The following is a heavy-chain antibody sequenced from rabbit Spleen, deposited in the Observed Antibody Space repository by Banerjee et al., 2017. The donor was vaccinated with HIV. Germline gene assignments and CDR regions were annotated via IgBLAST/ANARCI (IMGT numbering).Heavy chain of an antibody. J-gene: IGHJ6*01. CDR1: GVSFSFSSY. V-gene: IGHV1S40*01. Sequence: QSLEESGGGLVKPGASLTLTCTASGVSFSFSSYICWVRQAPGKGLEWISCIAGGSGGFTYSATWAKGRFTCSKTSSTTVTLQMTSLTVADTATYFCARDTGSSFSSYGMDLWGPGTLVTVS. D-gene: IGHD8-1*01. CDR2: IAGGSGGFT. CDR3: ARDTGSSFSSYGMDL.